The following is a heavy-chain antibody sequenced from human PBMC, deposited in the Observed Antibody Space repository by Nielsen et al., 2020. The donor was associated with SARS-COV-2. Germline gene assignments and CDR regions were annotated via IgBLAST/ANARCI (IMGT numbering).Heavy chain of an antibody. CDR3: ARGLGPSDY. CDR1: GGSFSGYY. Sequence: SETLSLTCAVYGGSFSGYYWSWIRQPPGKGLEWIGEINHSGSTNYNPSLKSRVTISVDTSKNQFSLKLSSVTAADTAVYYCARGLGPSDYWGHGTLVTVSS. J-gene: IGHJ4*01. V-gene: IGHV4-34*01. D-gene: IGHD7-27*01. CDR2: INHSGST.